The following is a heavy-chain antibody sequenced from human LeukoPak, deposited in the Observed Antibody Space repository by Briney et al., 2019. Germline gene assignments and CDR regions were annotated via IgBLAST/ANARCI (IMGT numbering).Heavy chain of an antibody. D-gene: IGHD6-19*01. CDR1: GGSISSSSYY. J-gene: IGHJ6*03. CDR2: IYYSGDT. Sequence: SGTLSLTCTVSGGSISSSSYYWGWIRQPPGKGLQWIGSIYYSGDTYYNPSLKSRRVTISVDTSKNQFSLRLSSVTAADTAVYYCARHQWHYYYYMGVWGKGSTVTVSS. V-gene: IGHV4-39*01. CDR3: ARHQWHYYYYMGV.